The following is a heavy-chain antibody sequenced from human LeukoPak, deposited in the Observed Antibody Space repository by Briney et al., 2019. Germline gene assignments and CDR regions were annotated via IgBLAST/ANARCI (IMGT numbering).Heavy chain of an antibody. CDR1: GFTFSSYS. CDR2: ISSSSSTI. V-gene: IGHV3-48*04. D-gene: IGHD1-1*01. J-gene: IGHJ5*02. CDR3: ARQLVRSSFGNRWFDP. Sequence: GGSLRLSCAASGFTFSSYSMNWVRQAPGKGLEWVSYISSSSSTIYYADSVKGRFTISRDNAKNSLYLQMNSLRAEDTAVYYCARQLVRSSFGNRWFDPWGQGTLVTVSS.